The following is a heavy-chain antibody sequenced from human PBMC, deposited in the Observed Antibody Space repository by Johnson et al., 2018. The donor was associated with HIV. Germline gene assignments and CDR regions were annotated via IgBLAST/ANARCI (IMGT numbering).Heavy chain of an antibody. V-gene: IGHV3-74*03. D-gene: IGHD6-6*01. CDR1: GFAFRTYW. CDR2: IYNDGSRT. CDR3: AKVLPFEQLVPQGAFDI. J-gene: IGHJ3*02. Sequence: VQLVESGGGLVQPGGSLRLSCAASGFAFRTYWMVWVRQVPGKRPVWVARIYNDGSRTTYADSVRGRFTISRDNAKYTVDLQMNSLRAEDTAVYYCAKVLPFEQLVPQGAFDIWGQGTMVTVSS.